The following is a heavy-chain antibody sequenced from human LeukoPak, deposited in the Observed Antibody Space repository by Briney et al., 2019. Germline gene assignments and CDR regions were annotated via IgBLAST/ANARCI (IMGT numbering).Heavy chain of an antibody. CDR3: ARLPGVVDFDS. V-gene: IGHV4-34*01. CDR2: INHTGNT. Sequence: PSETLSLTCAVYGGSFSGYYWTWFRQPPGKRLEWIGEINHTGNTNYNPSLKSRVTMSIDTSKSQFSLKVTSVTAADTAVYYCARLPGVVDFDSWGQGTLVTVSS. D-gene: IGHD2-21*01. J-gene: IGHJ4*02. CDR1: GGSFSGYY.